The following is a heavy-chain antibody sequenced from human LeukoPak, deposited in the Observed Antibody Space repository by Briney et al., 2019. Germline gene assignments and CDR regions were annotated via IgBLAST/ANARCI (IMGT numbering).Heavy chain of an antibody. V-gene: IGHV4-59*01. CDR1: GGSISSFY. Sequence: PSQTLSLTCTVSGGSISSFYWSWIRQPPGKGLEWIGCLSYTGHTNHNPSLKSRVTISVDTSKNQLSLKLNSVTAADTAVYYCATIVFDSSSSHWYFDLWGRGTLVTVSS. D-gene: IGHD6-13*01. CDR2: LSYTGHT. J-gene: IGHJ2*01. CDR3: ATIVFDSSSSHWYFDL.